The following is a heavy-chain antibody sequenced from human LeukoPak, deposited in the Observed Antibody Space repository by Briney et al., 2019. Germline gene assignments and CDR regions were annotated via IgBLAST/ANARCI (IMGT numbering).Heavy chain of an antibody. V-gene: IGHV2-70*04. J-gene: IGHJ4*02. Sequence: ESGPALVKPTQTLTLTCTFSGFSLTTNDMRVTWIRQPSGKALEWLARIDWDDDTFYSTSLRTRLTISKDRSKNQVVLTMTNMDPVDTATYYCARMRGYNYGYVFDSWGQGILVTV. D-gene: IGHD5-18*01. CDR3: ARMRGYNYGYVFDS. CDR1: GFSLTTNDMR. CDR2: IDWDDDT.